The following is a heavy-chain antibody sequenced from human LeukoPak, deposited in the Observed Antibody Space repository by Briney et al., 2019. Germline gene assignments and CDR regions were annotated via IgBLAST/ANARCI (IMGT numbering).Heavy chain of an antibody. V-gene: IGHV4-39*07. CDR3: ARDSKYDSSGHTP. J-gene: IGHJ5*02. CDR1: GDSIRADNYY. Sequence: SETLSLTCIVSGDSIRADNYYWAWIRQPPGKGLEWLGSIHYRGDAYYGPTLKSRATLSVDTSKNQFSLMVSAVTAADTALCFCARDSKYDSSGHTPWGQGMLVTVSS. D-gene: IGHD3-22*01. CDR2: IHYRGDA.